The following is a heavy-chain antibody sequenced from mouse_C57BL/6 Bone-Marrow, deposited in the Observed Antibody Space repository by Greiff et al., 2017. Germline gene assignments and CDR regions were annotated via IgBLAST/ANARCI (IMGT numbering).Heavy chain of an antibody. J-gene: IGHJ3*01. CDR1: GYTFTSYW. Sequence: VQLQQPGAELVKPGASVKLSCKASGYTFTSYWMQWVKQRPGQGLEWIGEIDPSDSYTNYNQKFKGKATLTVDTSSSPAYMQLSSLTSEDSAVYYCASSRAWFAYWGQGTLVTVSA. CDR2: IDPSDSYT. D-gene: IGHD1-1*01. V-gene: IGHV1-50*01. CDR3: ASSRAWFAY.